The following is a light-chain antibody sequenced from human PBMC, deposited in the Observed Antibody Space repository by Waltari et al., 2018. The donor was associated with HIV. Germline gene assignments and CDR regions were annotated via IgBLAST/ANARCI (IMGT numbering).Light chain of an antibody. V-gene: IGLV1-40*01. CDR3: HSYDSSLDGWV. CDR2: GYN. Sequence: QSVLTQPPSVSGAPGQRVTIPCTGRSSNIGADYHVNWYQQLPGTAPKLLIYGYNNRPSGVPDRFSGSKSGTSASLAITGLQAEDEADYYCHSYDSSLDGWVFGGGTKLTVL. CDR1: SSNIGADYH. J-gene: IGLJ3*02.